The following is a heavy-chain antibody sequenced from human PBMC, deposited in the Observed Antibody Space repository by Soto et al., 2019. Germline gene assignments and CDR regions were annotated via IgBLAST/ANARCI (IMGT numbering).Heavy chain of an antibody. V-gene: IGHV3-23*01. CDR3: AKGGAEAWDYYGLDV. J-gene: IGHJ6*02. D-gene: IGHD2-15*01. Sequence: HPGGSLRLSCAASGFTFSSHAMSWVRQAPGKGLEWVSTISGSGGSKYYADSVKGRFTISRDESKNPLFLQMNSLRAEDTAVYFCAKGGAEAWDYYGLDVWGQGTTVTVSS. CDR2: ISGSGGSK. CDR1: GFTFSSHA.